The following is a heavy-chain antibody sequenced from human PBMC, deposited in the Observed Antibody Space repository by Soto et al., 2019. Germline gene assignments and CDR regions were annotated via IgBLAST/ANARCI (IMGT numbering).Heavy chain of an antibody. Sequence: ASVKVSCKASGYTFTSYGISWVRQAPGQGLEWMGWISAYNGNTNYAQKLQGRVTMTTDTSTSTAYMELRSLRSDDTVVYYCARPLRYFDAPYGMDVWGQGTTVTVSS. D-gene: IGHD3-9*01. CDR1: GYTFTSYG. CDR3: ARPLRYFDAPYGMDV. V-gene: IGHV1-18*01. CDR2: ISAYNGNT. J-gene: IGHJ6*02.